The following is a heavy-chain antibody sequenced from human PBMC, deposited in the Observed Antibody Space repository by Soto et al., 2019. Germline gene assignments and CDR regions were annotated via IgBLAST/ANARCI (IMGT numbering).Heavy chain of an antibody. Sequence: ASVKVSCKASGYTFTSYGISWVRQAPGQGLEWMGWISAYNGSTNYAQKFQGRVTMTTDTSTSTAYMELRSLRSDDTAVYYCARMSSGWYDSGFDYWGQGTLVTVSS. V-gene: IGHV1-18*01. D-gene: IGHD6-19*01. J-gene: IGHJ4*02. CDR2: ISAYNGST. CDR1: GYTFTSYG. CDR3: ARMSSGWYDSGFDY.